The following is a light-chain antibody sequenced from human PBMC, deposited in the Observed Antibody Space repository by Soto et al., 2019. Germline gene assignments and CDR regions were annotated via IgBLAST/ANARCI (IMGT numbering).Light chain of an antibody. Sequence: QSVLTQPASVSGSPGQSITISCTGTSSDVGSYKYVSWYQQHPGKAPKLMIYDVSNRPSGVSNRFSGSKSGNTASLTISGLRAEDEADYYCNSYTTSSTLVFGTGTKVT. CDR1: SSDVGSYKY. CDR2: DVS. V-gene: IGLV2-14*03. J-gene: IGLJ1*01. CDR3: NSYTTSSTLV.